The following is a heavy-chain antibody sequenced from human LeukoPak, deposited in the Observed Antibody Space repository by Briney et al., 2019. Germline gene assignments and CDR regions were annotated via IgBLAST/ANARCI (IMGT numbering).Heavy chain of an antibody. CDR2: IRSKAYGGTT. V-gene: IGHV3-49*03. Sequence: GGSLRLSCTASGFTFGDYAMSWFRQAPGKGLEWVGFIRSKAYGGTTEYAASVKGRFTISRDNAKNSLYLQMNSLRAEDTAVYYCARGTYYDFWSGYSPSSLDYWGQGTLVTVSS. CDR3: ARGTYYDFWSGYSPSSLDY. D-gene: IGHD3-3*01. CDR1: GFTFGDYA. J-gene: IGHJ4*02.